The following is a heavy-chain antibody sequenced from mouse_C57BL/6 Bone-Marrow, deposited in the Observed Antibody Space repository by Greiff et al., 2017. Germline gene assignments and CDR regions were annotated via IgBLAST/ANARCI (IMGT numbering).Heavy chain of an antibody. CDR2: IYPRSGNT. D-gene: IGHD2-2*01. CDR1: GYTFTSYG. Sequence: LVESGAELARPGASVKLSCKASGYTFTSYGISWVKQRTGQGLEWIGEIYPRSGNTYYNEKFKGKATLTADKSSSTAYMELRSLTSEDSAVYFCARAFGYGTWFAYWGQGTLVTVSA. CDR3: ARAFGYGTWFAY. J-gene: IGHJ3*01. V-gene: IGHV1-81*01.